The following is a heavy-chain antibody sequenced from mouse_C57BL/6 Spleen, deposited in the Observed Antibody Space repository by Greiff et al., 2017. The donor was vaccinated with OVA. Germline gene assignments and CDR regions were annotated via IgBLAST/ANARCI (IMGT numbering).Heavy chain of an antibody. CDR3: ASITTAPWFAY. CDR2: IYPGDGDT. Sequence: VQLQQSGPELVKPGASVKISCKASGYAFSSSWMNWVKQRPGKGLEWIGRIYPGDGDTNYNGKFKGKATLTADKSSSTSYMQLSSLTSEDSAVYFCASITTAPWFAYWGQGTLVTVSA. CDR1: GYAFSSSW. D-gene: IGHD1-2*01. V-gene: IGHV1-82*01. J-gene: IGHJ3*01.